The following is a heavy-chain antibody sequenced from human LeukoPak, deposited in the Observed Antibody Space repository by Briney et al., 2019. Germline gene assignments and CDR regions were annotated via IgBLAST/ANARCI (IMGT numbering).Heavy chain of an antibody. D-gene: IGHD3-22*01. CDR1: GGTFSSYA. J-gene: IGHJ4*02. CDR2: IIPIFGTA. CDR3: ARAANYYDSSGYYLY. Sequence: SVKVSYKASGGTFSSYAISWVRQAPGQGLEWMGRIIPIFGTANYAQKFQGRVTITTDESTSTAYMELRSLRSEDTAVYYCARAANYYDSSGYYLYWGQGTLVTVSS. V-gene: IGHV1-69*05.